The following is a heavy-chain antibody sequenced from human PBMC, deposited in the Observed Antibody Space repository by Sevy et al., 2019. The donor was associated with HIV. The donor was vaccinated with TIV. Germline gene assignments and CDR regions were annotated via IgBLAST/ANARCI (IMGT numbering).Heavy chain of an antibody. V-gene: IGHV4-34*01. Sequence: SETLSLTCAVYGGSFSGYYWSWIRQPPGKGLEWIGEINHSGSTNYNPSLKSRVTISVDTSKNQFSLKLSSVTAADTVVYYCARGLGRYYGSGSYYKGNWFDPWGQGTLVTVSS. CDR1: GGSFSGYY. CDR2: INHSGST. CDR3: ARGLGRYYGSGSYYKGNWFDP. J-gene: IGHJ5*02. D-gene: IGHD3-10*01.